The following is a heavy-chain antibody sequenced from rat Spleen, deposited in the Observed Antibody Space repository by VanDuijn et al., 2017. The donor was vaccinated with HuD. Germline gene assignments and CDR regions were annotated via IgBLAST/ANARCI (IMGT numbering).Heavy chain of an antibody. V-gene: IGHV2S63*01. J-gene: IGHJ3*01. CDR1: GFSLTDYI. Sequence: EVQLKESGPGLVQPSQTLSLTCTVSGFSLTDYIVHWVRQPPGEGLEWMGVMWSGGRTTYNSALKSRLSISRDTSKSQVFLKMVSLQTDDTGTYYCTRDTMEGWFAYWGQGTLVTVSS. CDR3: TRDTMEGWFAY. CDR2: MWSGGRT. D-gene: IGHD1-11*01.